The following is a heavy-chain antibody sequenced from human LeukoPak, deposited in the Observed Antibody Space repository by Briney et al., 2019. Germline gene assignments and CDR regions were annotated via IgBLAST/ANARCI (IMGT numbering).Heavy chain of an antibody. CDR3: ARVSYYYDSSAFDY. Sequence: GGSLRLSCAASGFTFSSYGMHWVRQAPGKGLEWVAVIWYDGSNKYYADSVKGRFTISRDNSKNTLYLQMNSLRAEDTAVYYCARVSYYYDSSAFDYWGQGTLVTVSS. D-gene: IGHD3-22*01. V-gene: IGHV3-33*01. J-gene: IGHJ4*02. CDR2: IWYDGSNK. CDR1: GFTFSSYG.